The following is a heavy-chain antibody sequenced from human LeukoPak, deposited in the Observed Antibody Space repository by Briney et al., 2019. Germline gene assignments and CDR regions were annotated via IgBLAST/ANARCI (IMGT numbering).Heavy chain of an antibody. Sequence: SETLSLTCTVSGGSMSPYHWGWIRQPPGKGLEWTGYIYYSGSTNYNPSLKSRVTISVDTSKNQFSLKLSSVTAADTAVYYCARSRGDSSGYYYFDYWGQGTLVTVSS. V-gene: IGHV4-59*12. CDR3: ARSRGDSSGYYYFDY. CDR1: GGSMSPYH. D-gene: IGHD3-22*01. CDR2: IYYSGST. J-gene: IGHJ4*02.